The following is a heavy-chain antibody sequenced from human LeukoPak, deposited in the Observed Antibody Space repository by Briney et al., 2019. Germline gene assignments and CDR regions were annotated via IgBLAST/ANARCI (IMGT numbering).Heavy chain of an antibody. CDR2: IYSGGSA. D-gene: IGHD3-22*01. V-gene: IGHV3-53*01. Sequence: GGSLRLSCAASGFTFSSYAMSWVRQAPGKGLEWVSVIYSGGSAYYADSVKGRFTISRDNSKNTLYLQMNSLRAEDTAVYYCARGGSSGYSHLDYWGQGTLVTVSS. J-gene: IGHJ4*02. CDR1: GFTFSSYA. CDR3: ARGGSSGYSHLDY.